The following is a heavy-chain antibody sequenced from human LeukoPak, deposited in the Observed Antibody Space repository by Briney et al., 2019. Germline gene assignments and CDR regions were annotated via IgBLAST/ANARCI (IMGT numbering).Heavy chain of an antibody. D-gene: IGHD6-6*01. Sequence: GGSLRLLRAASGFTFSSCWMHWVRQAPGKGLVWVARINSDGRSTTYADCVKGRFTISRDNAKNTLDLQMNSLRAEDAAVYYCTRGSLIAGRLMDVWGPGTTVTVSS. J-gene: IGHJ6*02. V-gene: IGHV3-74*01. CDR1: GFTFSSCW. CDR3: TRGSLIAGRLMDV. CDR2: INSDGRST.